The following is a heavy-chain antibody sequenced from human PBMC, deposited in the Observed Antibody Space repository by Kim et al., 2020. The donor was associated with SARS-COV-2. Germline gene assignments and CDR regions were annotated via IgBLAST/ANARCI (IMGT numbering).Heavy chain of an antibody. V-gene: IGHV3-33*01. D-gene: IGHD6-13*01. CDR3: ARDSAFYSSSWYYFDY. CDR2: IWYDGSNK. J-gene: IGHJ4*02. Sequence: GGSLRLSCAASGFTFSSYGMHWVRQAPGKGLEWVAVIWYDGSNKYYADSVKGRFTISRDNSKNTLYLQMNSLRAEDTAVYYCARDSAFYSSSWYYFDYWGQGTLVTVSS. CDR1: GFTFSSYG.